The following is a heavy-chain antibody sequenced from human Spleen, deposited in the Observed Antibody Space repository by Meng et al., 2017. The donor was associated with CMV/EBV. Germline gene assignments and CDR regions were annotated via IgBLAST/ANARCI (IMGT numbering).Heavy chain of an antibody. CDR2: IYYSGST. Sequence: SGGSRSSGDYYWSWIRQPPGKGLEWIGYIYYSGSTYYNPSLKSRVTISVDTSKNQFSLKLSSVTAADTAVYYCARGGKELDNWFDPWGQGTLVTVSS. CDR3: ARGGKELDNWFDP. CDR1: GGSRSSGDYY. J-gene: IGHJ5*02. V-gene: IGHV4-30-4*08. D-gene: IGHD1-7*01.